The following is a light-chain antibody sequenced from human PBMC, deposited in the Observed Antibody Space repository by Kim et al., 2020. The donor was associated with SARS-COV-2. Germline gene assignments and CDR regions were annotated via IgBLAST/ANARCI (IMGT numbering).Light chain of an antibody. CDR3: QQYDSSPWT. CDR2: GAS. J-gene: IGKJ1*01. V-gene: IGKV3-20*01. Sequence: LSPGERASPSCRARQRVISNLAWYHQKPGQDPRLLSYGASSRATGISDRFSGSGSGTDFTLTISRLEPEEFAVYYCQQYDSSPWTFSQGTKVDSK. CDR1: QRVISN.